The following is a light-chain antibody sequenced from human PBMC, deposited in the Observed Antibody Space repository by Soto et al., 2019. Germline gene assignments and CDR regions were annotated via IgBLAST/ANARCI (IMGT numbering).Light chain of an antibody. Sequence: DIQMTQSPSTLSASIGDRVTITCRASQSISSWLAWYQQKPGKAPKLLIYKASSLESGAPSRFSASGSGTEFTLTISSLQPDDFATYYCQQYNSYACTFGQGTKLEIK. V-gene: IGKV1-5*03. CDR3: QQYNSYACT. CDR1: QSISSW. CDR2: KAS. J-gene: IGKJ2*02.